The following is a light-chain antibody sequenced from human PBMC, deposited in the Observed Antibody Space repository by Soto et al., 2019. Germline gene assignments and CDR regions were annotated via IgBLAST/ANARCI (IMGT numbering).Light chain of an antibody. Sequence: QSVLTQPPSASGTPGQKVLISCSGSSSNIGRNMGNSYQHLPGTAPKLLMYYDNQRPSGVPDRLSGSRSGTSASLAICGLQADDEADYYCAASDHSINAEIFGTGTKVTVL. V-gene: IGLV1-44*01. CDR1: SSNIGRNM. J-gene: IGLJ1*01. CDR2: YDN. CDR3: AASDHSINAEI.